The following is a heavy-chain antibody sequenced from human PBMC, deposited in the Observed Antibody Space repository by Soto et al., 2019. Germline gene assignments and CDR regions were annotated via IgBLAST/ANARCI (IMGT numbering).Heavy chain of an antibody. CDR3: ARGRRRITMVRGSDY. V-gene: IGHV4-59*12. CDR1: GGSISSYY. Sequence: SETLSLTCTVSGGSISSYYWSWIRQPPGKGLEWIGYIYHSGSTYYNPSLKSRVTISVDRSKNQFSLKLSSVTAADTAVYYCARGRRRITMVRGSDYWGQGTLVTVSS. D-gene: IGHD3-10*01. J-gene: IGHJ4*02. CDR2: IYHSGST.